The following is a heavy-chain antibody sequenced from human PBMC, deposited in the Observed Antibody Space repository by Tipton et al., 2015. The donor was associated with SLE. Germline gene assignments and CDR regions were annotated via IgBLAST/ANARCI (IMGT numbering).Heavy chain of an antibody. J-gene: IGHJ2*01. V-gene: IGHV4-34*01. D-gene: IGHD6-19*01. Sequence: GLVKPSETLSLTCVVYGGSFSGYFWSWIRQPPGKGLEWIGEINHGGSTNHNSSLKSRITLSVDTSKSQFSLNLISVTTADTAVYYCAGVVRSGWVLLNGYFDLWGRGTLVTVSS. CDR1: GGSFSGYF. CDR2: INHGGST. CDR3: AGVVRSGWVLLNGYFDL.